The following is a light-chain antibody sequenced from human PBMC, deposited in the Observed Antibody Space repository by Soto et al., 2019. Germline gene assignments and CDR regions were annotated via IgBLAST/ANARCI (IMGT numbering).Light chain of an antibody. CDR1: QSISTY. V-gene: IGKV1-39*01. J-gene: IGKJ1*01. CDR3: HKSYSTPQT. CDR2: SAS. Sequence: DIQMTQSPSSLSASVRDRFTITCRASQSISTYLNWYQHKPGKAPKLLIYSASSLQSGVPSRFSGSGSGTDFTLTISSLQPEDFATYYCHKSYSTPQTFGQGITVDIK.